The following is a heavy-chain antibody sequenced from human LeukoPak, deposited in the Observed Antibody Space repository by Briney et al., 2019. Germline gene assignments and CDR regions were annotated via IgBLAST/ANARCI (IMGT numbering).Heavy chain of an antibody. CDR2: FDPEDGET. V-gene: IGHV1-24*01. Sequence: ASVKVSCKVSGYTLTELSMHWVRQAPGKGLEWMGGFDPEDGETIYAQKFQGRVTMTEDTSTDTAYMELSSLRSEDTAVYYRATTRDYYDSSGYSYWGQGTLVTVSS. D-gene: IGHD3-22*01. CDR1: GYTLTELS. CDR3: ATTRDYYDSSGYSY. J-gene: IGHJ4*02.